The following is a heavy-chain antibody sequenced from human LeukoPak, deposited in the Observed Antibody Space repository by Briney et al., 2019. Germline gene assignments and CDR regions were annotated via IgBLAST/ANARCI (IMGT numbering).Heavy chain of an antibody. D-gene: IGHD3-3*01. CDR1: GNTLRELP. CDR3: ATRGSDFWNGFDY. CDR2: FDPENAEI. J-gene: IGHJ4*02. V-gene: IGHV1-24*01. Sequence: ASVKVSCKLSGNTLRELPIQWVRQAGEKGLEWMAGFDPENAEIVYAQKFQGRVTMTEDTSTNTAYMELTSLTSDDTALYYCATRGSDFWNGFDYWGQGTQGTVSS.